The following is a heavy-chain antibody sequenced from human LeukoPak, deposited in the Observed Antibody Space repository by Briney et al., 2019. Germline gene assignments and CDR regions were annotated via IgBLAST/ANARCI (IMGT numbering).Heavy chain of an antibody. CDR2: INHSGST. CDR1: GGSFSGYY. J-gene: IGHJ6*04. Sequence: PSETLSLTCAVYGGSFSGYYWSWIRQPPGKGLEWIGEINHSGSTNYNPSLKSRVTISVDTSKNQFSLKLSSVTAADTAVYYCARGLRRGNRTDVWGKGTTVTVSS. V-gene: IGHV4-34*01. CDR3: ARGLRRGNRTDV. D-gene: IGHD2/OR15-2a*01.